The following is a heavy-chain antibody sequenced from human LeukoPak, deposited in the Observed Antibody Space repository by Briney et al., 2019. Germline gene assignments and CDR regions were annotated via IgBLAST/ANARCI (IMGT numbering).Heavy chain of an antibody. CDR2: LTGNGVST. CDR1: GFTFEDYG. J-gene: IGHJ5*02. D-gene: IGHD6-13*01. V-gene: IGHV3-43*02. Sequence: PGGSLRLSCAAFGFTFEDYGMHWVRQAPGKGLEWVSLLTGNGVSTYYADSVKGRFTISRDNSKNSLYLQMNSLRTEDTALYYCAKCVYSNIYYWFDPWGQGTLVSVSS. CDR3: AKCVYSNIYYWFDP.